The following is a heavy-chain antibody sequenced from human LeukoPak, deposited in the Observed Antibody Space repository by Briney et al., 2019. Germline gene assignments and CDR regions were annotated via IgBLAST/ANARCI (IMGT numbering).Heavy chain of an antibody. J-gene: IGHJ4*02. CDR1: GFTFSTYS. Sequence: GGSLRLSCAASGFTFSTYSMNWVRQAPGKGLEWVSYISYSSSAIYYADSVKGRFTISRDNSKNTLYLQMNSLRAEDTAVYYCARLGIAAADDYWGQGTLVTVSS. V-gene: IGHV3-48*01. CDR2: ISYSSSAI. D-gene: IGHD6-13*01. CDR3: ARLGIAAADDY.